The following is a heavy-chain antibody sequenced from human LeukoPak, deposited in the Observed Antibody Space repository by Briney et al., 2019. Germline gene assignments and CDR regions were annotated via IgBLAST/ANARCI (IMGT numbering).Heavy chain of an antibody. CDR3: AIGRGGQQLGDY. D-gene: IGHD6-13*01. V-gene: IGHV5-51*01. CDR2: IYPDDSDT. Sequence: GESLKISCKHSEYSFPNYCIGWVRQMPGKGLEWMGIIYPDDSDTRYSPSFQGLVTISADKSISTAYLQWSSLKASDTAMYYCAIGRGGQQLGDYWGQGTLVTVSS. CDR1: EYSFPNYC. J-gene: IGHJ4*02.